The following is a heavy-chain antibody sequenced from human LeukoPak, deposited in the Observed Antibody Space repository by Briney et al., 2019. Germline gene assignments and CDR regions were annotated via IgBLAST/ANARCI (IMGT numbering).Heavy chain of an antibody. V-gene: IGHV1-69*04. CDR1: GGTFSSYA. CDR2: IIPILGIA. D-gene: IGHD1-26*01. CDR3: ASSFVGSTLLQGY. J-gene: IGHJ4*02. Sequence: ASVEVSCKASGGTFSSYAISWVRQAPGQGLEWMGRIIPILGIANYAQKFQGRVTITADKSTSTAYMELSSLRSEDTAVYYCASSFVGSTLLQGYWGQGTLVTVSS.